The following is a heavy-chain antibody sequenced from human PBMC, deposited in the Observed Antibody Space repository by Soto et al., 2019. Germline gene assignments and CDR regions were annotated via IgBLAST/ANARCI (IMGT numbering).Heavy chain of an antibody. CDR2: IKSKTDGGTT. CDR1: GFTFSNAW. CDR3: TTVPSNYCTNGVCYPCPY. Sequence: GGSLRLSCAASGFTFSNAWMNWVRQAPGKGLEWVGRIKSKTDGGTTDYAAPVKGRFTISRDDSKNTLYLQMNSLKTEDTAVYYCTTVPSNYCTNGVCYPCPYWGQGTLVTVSS. J-gene: IGHJ4*02. V-gene: IGHV3-15*07. D-gene: IGHD2-8*01.